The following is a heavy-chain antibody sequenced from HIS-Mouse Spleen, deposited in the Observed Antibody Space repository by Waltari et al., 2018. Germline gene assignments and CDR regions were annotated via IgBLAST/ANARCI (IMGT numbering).Heavy chain of an antibody. J-gene: IGHJ4*02. D-gene: IGHD2-8*01. CDR1: GGSISSGGYS. Sequence: QLQLQESGSGLVKPSQTLSLTCAVSGGSISSGGYSWSWIRQPPGKGLEWIGYIYHSGSPSYNPSLKSRVTISVDRSKNQFSLKLSSVTAADTAVYYCASGRRVSYFDYWGQGTLVTVSS. CDR2: IYHSGSP. CDR3: ASGRRVSYFDY. V-gene: IGHV4-30-2*01.